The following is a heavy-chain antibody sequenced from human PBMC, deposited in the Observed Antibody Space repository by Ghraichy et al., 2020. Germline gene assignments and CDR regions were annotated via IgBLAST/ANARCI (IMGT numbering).Heavy chain of an antibody. CDR2: ITSRGDSI. CDR1: GFTFGSYE. Sequence: GGSLRLSCAVSGFTFGSYEMNWVRQAPEKGLEWVSYITSRGDSIYYGDSVKGRFTISKDNAKNSLYLQMTSLRAEATAIYYCATGILFPPAILSGMGVWGQGTTVTVSS. J-gene: IGHJ6*02. CDR3: ATGILFPPAILSGMGV. V-gene: IGHV3-48*03. D-gene: IGHD2-15*01.